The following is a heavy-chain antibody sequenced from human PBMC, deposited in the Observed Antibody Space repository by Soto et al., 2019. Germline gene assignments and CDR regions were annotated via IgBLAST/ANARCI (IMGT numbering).Heavy chain of an antibody. J-gene: IGHJ4*02. CDR3: ARIGNFYGSGSYYDTPFDS. Sequence: SETLSLTCTVSGASINTGRYYWAWIRKPPGRGLEWVASVYHSGSTYYNPSLKSRVTISIDTSRNQFSLKLNSVTAADTAIFYCARIGNFYGSGSYYDTPFDSWGQGTLVTVSS. CDR2: VYHSGST. V-gene: IGHV4-39*01. D-gene: IGHD3-10*01. CDR1: GASINTGRYY.